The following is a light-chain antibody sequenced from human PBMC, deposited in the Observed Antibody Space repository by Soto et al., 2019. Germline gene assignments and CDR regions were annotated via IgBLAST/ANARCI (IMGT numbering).Light chain of an antibody. CDR2: EVN. Sequence: QSALTQPPSASGSPGQSVTFSCTGTSSDVGASNYVSWYQHHPGKAPKLMIYEVNKRPSGVPNRFSGSKSGNTASLTVSGVVAEDEAGSSCCSFGGSKNPVVFGGGTTVTVL. J-gene: IGLJ2*01. CDR1: SSDVGASNY. CDR3: CSFGGSKNPVV. V-gene: IGLV2-8*01.